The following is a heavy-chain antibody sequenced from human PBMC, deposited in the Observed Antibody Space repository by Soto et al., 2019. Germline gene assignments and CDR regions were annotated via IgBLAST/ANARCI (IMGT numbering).Heavy chain of an antibody. J-gene: IGHJ6*02. Sequence: ASVKVSCKVSGYTLTYLSMHWVRQAPGKGLEWMGRFDPEDGETIYAQKFQGRVTMTEDTSTDTAYMELSSLRSGDTGVYYCAALRAEYSGSYLYYYGMDVWGQGTTVTVSS. CDR1: GYTLTYLS. CDR3: AALRAEYSGSYLYYYGMDV. V-gene: IGHV1-24*01. CDR2: FDPEDGET. D-gene: IGHD1-26*01.